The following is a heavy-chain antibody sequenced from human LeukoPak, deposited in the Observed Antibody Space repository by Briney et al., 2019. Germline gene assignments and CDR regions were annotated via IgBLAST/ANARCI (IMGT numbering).Heavy chain of an antibody. V-gene: IGHV4-4*07. D-gene: IGHD3-22*01. CDR1: GGSITGYY. Sequence: SETLSLTCTVPGGSITGYYWSWIRQPAGKGLEWIGRIVTSETTNYNPSLKSRVTISVDTSKNQFTLKLSSVTAADTAVYYCARVPYDSSGYPYFDYWGQGTLVTVSS. CDR2: IVTSETT. J-gene: IGHJ4*02. CDR3: ARVPYDSSGYPYFDY.